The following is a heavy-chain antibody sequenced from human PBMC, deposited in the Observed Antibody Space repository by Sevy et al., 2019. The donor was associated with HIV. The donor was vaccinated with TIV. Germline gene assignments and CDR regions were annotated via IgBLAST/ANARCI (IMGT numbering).Heavy chain of an antibody. CDR1: GFTFSSYA. Sequence: GGSLRLSCSASGFTFSSYAMHWVRQAPGKGLEYVSAISSNGDSTYYADSVKGRFTISRDNSKNTLYLQMSSLRAEDTAVYSCVKEGYSSLSVLDYWGQGTLVTVSS. D-gene: IGHD6-6*01. J-gene: IGHJ4*02. CDR3: VKEGYSSLSVLDY. V-gene: IGHV3-64D*06. CDR2: ISSNGDST.